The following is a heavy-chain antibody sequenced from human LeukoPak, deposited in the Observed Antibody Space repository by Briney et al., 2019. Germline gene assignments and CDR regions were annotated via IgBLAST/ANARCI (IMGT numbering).Heavy chain of an antibody. Sequence: GGSLRLSCAASGFSFSDYYMSWIRQAPGKGLEWVSYITSSHSYTNYADSVKGRFTISRDNAKNSLYLQMNRLRAEDTAVYYCARAPSAVAGMLDYWGQGTLVTVSS. CDR3: ARAPSAVAGMLDY. CDR2: ITSSHSYT. V-gene: IGHV3-11*06. J-gene: IGHJ4*02. CDR1: GFSFSDYY. D-gene: IGHD6-19*01.